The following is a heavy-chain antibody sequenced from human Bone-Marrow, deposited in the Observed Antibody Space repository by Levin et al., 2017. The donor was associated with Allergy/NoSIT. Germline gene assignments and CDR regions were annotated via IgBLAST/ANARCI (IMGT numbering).Heavy chain of an antibody. CDR3: AGRATTVAGFYF. V-gene: IGHV4-59*01. Sequence: SQTLSLTCTVSGGSIIGYYWNWIRQTPGKGLEWIGYAYYTGSTSYNPSLKSRVTISLGTSERQFSLKLRSVTAADTAVYFCAGRATTVAGFYFWGPGTLVTVSS. CDR2: AYYTGST. D-gene: IGHD4-11*01. CDR1: GGSIIGYY. J-gene: IGHJ4*02.